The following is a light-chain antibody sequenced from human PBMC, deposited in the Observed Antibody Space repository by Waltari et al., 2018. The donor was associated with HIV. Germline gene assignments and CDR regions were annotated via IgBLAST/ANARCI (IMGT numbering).Light chain of an antibody. J-gene: IGLJ2*01. Sequence: QSALTQPRSVSGSPGQSVTFSCTGTTSDVGAYDYVSWYQQHPGKAPKLMIYDVTKRPSGVPGRFSGSRSCNTASLPISGLQAEDEADYYCCLYAGNLFGGGPKLTVL. V-gene: IGLV2-11*01. CDR1: TSDVGAYDY. CDR3: CLYAGNL. CDR2: DVT.